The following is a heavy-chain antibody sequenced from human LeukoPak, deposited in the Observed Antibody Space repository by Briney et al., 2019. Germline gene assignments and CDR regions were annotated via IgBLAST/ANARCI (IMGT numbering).Heavy chain of an antibody. D-gene: IGHD3-22*01. CDR3: ARGEGYYDSSGPNWFDP. CDR2: IYYSGST. Sequence: SETLSLTCTVSGGSISSYYWSWIRQPPGKGLEWIGYIYYSGSTNYNPTLKSRVTISVDTSKNQFPLKLSSVTAADTAAYYCARGEGYYDSSGPNWFDPWGQGTLVTVSS. J-gene: IGHJ5*02. V-gene: IGHV4-59*08. CDR1: GGSISSYY.